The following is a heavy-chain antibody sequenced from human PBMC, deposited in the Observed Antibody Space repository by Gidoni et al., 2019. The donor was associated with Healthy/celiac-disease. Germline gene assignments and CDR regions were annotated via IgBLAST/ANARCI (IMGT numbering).Heavy chain of an antibody. Sequence: QVQLQQWGAGLLKPSETLSLTCAVYGGSFSGYYWSWIRQPPGKGLEWIGEINHSGSTNYNPSLKSRVTISVDTSKNQFSLKLSSVTAADTAVYYCARGEGLGSRRNWGWFDPWGQGTLVTVSS. V-gene: IGHV4-34*01. CDR2: INHSGST. CDR1: GGSFSGYY. CDR3: ARGEGLGSRRNWGWFDP. D-gene: IGHD7-27*01. J-gene: IGHJ5*02.